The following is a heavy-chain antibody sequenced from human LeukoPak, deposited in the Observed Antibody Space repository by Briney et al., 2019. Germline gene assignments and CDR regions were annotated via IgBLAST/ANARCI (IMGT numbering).Heavy chain of an antibody. CDR2: ISSSGSTI. CDR1: GFTFSRYS. D-gene: IGHD1-26*01. Sequence: GGSLSLSCAASGFTFSRYSMNWVRQAPGKGLVWISYISSSGSTIYYADSVKGRFTISRDNAKNSLFLQMNSLRDEDTAVYYCARDPPVGSTNYFDNWGQGTLVTVSS. J-gene: IGHJ4*02. V-gene: IGHV3-48*02. CDR3: ARDPPVGSTNYFDN.